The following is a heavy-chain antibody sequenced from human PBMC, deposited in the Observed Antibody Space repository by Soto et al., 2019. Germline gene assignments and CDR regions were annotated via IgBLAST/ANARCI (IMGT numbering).Heavy chain of an antibody. CDR2: IYHSGST. V-gene: IGHV4-30-2*01. CDR3: ARALFGRSTWFDP. D-gene: IGHD3-16*01. Sequence: SLTCNVSGGSIDDGGYSWSWIRQPPGKGLEWIGYIYHSGSTYYNPSLKSRVTISVDRSKNQFSLKLSSVTAADTAVYYCARALFGRSTWFDPWGQXTLVTSPQ. J-gene: IGHJ5*02. CDR1: GGSIDDGGYS.